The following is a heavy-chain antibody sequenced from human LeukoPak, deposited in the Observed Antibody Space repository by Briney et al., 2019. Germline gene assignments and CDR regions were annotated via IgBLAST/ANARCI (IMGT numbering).Heavy chain of an antibody. V-gene: IGHV4-34*01. CDR2: INHSGST. CDR1: GGSFSGYY. J-gene: IGHJ5*02. CDR3: ASRQWLVHWFDP. D-gene: IGHD6-19*01. Sequence: PSETLSLTCAVYGGSFSGYYWSWIRQPPGKGLEWMGEINHSGSTNYNPSPKSRVSTSVNTSKKQFSLKLSSVPAADTAVYFCASRQWLVHWFDPWGEGTLVTVSS.